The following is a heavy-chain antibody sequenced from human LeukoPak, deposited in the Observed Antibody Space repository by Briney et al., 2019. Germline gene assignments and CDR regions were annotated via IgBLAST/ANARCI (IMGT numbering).Heavy chain of an antibody. V-gene: IGHV4-59*01. J-gene: IGHJ4*02. CDR3: ARGSVPYSSSWYHFDY. CDR2: IYYSGST. D-gene: IGHD6-13*01. Sequence: SETLSLTRTVSGGSISSYYWSWIRQPPGKGLEWIGYIYYSGSTNYNPSLKSRVTISVDTSKNQFSLKLSSVTAADTAVYYCARGSVPYSSSWYHFDYWGQGTLVTVSS. CDR1: GGSISSYY.